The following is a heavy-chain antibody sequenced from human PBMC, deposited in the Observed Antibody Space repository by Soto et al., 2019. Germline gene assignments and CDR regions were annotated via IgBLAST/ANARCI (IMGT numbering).Heavy chain of an antibody. Sequence: QSQTLSLTCAVYGGSFSGYYWSWIRQPPGKGLEWIGEINHSGITNYNPSLKSRVTISVDTSKNQFSLKLSSVTAADTAVYYCARGEVVVVPAANYYYYMDVWGKGTTVTVSS. CDR3: ARGEVVVVPAANYYYYMDV. J-gene: IGHJ6*03. D-gene: IGHD2-2*01. CDR1: GGSFSGYY. V-gene: IGHV4-34*01. CDR2: INHSGIT.